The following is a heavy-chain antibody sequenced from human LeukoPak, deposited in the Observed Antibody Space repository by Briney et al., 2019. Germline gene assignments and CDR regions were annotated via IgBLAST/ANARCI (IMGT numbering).Heavy chain of an antibody. Sequence: GGSLRLSCAASGFTFSSCEMNWVRQAPGKGLEWVSYISSSGSTKYYADSVKGRFTISRDNAKNSLYLQMNSLRAEDTAVYYCARDNWNDEDYFDYWGQGTLVTVSS. V-gene: IGHV3-48*03. CDR3: ARDNWNDEDYFDY. CDR1: GFTFSSCE. D-gene: IGHD1-20*01. CDR2: ISSSGSTK. J-gene: IGHJ4*02.